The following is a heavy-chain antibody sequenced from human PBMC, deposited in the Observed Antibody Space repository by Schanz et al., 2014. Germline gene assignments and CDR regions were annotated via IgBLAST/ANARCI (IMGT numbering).Heavy chain of an antibody. CDR1: GYTFTSYG. CDR3: ARDNLVSSSWYNYYGMDV. CDR2: ISAYNGNT. V-gene: IGHV1-18*01. J-gene: IGHJ6*02. D-gene: IGHD6-13*01. Sequence: QVYLVQSGPEVKKPGASVKVSCKASGYTFTSYGISWVRQAPGQGLEWMGWISAYNGNTNYAQKLQGRVTMTTDTSTSTAYMELRSLRSDDTAVYYCARDNLVSSSWYNYYGMDVWGQGTTVTVSS.